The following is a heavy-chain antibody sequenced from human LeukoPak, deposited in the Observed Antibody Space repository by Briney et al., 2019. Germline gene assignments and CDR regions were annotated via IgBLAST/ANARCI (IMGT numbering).Heavy chain of an antibody. J-gene: IGHJ4*02. CDR1: GYTLPSYD. V-gene: IGHV1-8*01. D-gene: IGHD6-13*01. Sequence: ASVNVSRKASGYTLPSYDINGVRQPTAQGREWVGWMNNNSGNTGYAQKFQGRVTMTRNTSISTAYMELSSLRSEDTAVYYCARSGAAAGRDYWGEGTLVSVSS. CDR3: ARSGAAAGRDY. CDR2: MNNNSGNT.